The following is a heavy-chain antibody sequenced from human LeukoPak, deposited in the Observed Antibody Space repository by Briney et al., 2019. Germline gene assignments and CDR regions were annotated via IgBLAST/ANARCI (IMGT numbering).Heavy chain of an antibody. CDR3: ARRTGEYFDY. CDR2: ISSSRSHL. J-gene: IGHJ4*02. CDR1: GFTFSSYS. D-gene: IGHD7-27*01. Sequence: PGGSLRLSCAASGFTFSSYSMNWVHQAPGKGLEWVSSISSSRSHLHYADSVKGRFTISRDNAKNSLYLQMNSLRVEDTAVYYCARRTGEYFDYWGQGTLVTVSS. V-gene: IGHV3-21*01.